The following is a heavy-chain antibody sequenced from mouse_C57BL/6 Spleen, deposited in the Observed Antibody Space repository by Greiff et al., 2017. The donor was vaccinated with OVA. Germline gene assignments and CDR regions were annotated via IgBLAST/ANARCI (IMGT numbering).Heavy chain of an antibody. V-gene: IGHV5-4*01. J-gene: IGHJ2*01. CDR1: GFTFSSYA. D-gene: IGHD1-1*01. CDR3: ARDGGVAYYFDY. CDR2: ISDGGSYT. Sequence: EVKLMESGGGLVKPGGSLKLSCAASGFTFSSYAMSWVRQTPEKRLEWVATISDGGSYTYYPDNVKGRFTISRDNAKNNLYLQMSHLKSEDTAMYYCARDGGVAYYFDYWGQGTTLTVSS.